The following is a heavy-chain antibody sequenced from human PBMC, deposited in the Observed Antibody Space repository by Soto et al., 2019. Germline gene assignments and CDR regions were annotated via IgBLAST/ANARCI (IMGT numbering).Heavy chain of an antibody. V-gene: IGHV6-1*01. CDR3: ARFSGSYYAYYYDGMDV. CDR2: TYYRSKWYN. J-gene: IGHJ6*02. D-gene: IGHD1-26*01. CDR1: GDSVSSNSAA. Sequence: SQTLSLTCAISGDSVSSNSAAWNWIRQSPSRGLEWLGRTYYRSKWYNDYAVSVKSRITINPDTSKNQFSLQLNSVTPEDTAVYYCARFSGSYYAYYYDGMDVWGQGTTVTVSS.